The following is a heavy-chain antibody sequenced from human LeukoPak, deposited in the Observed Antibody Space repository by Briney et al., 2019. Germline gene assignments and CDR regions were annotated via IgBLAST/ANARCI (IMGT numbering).Heavy chain of an antibody. Sequence: GGSLRLSCAASRFTFSIYAMSWLRQTPGKGLESVSSITSRDGTTYYADCVKGRFTISIDNSENTLYLQMNSLRAEDSALYYRARDRPNYYGSDGHYYRRDGDYWGQGTLVTVSS. CDR2: ITSRDGTT. D-gene: IGHD3-22*01. CDR1: RFTFSIYA. J-gene: IGHJ4*02. CDR3: ARDRPNYYGSDGHYYRRDGDY. V-gene: IGHV3-23*01.